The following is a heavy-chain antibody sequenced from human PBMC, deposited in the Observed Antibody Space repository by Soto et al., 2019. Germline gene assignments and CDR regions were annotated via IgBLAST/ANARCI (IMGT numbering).Heavy chain of an antibody. D-gene: IGHD3-22*01. CDR3: AKDAPGSGWLSDY. V-gene: IGHV3-23*01. J-gene: IGHJ4*02. Sequence: GGSLRLSCAASGFTFSIYAMSWVRQAPGKGLEWVSTIGGSGGDTTYADFVRGRFTVSRDNSRNTLYLQMNSLRAEDTAIYYCAKDAPGSGWLSDYWGRGTLVTVSS. CDR1: GFTFSIYA. CDR2: IGGSGGDT.